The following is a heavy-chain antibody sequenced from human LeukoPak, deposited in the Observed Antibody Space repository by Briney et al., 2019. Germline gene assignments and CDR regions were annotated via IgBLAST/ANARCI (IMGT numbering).Heavy chain of an antibody. J-gene: IGHJ4*02. D-gene: IGHD3-10*01. CDR2: ISYDGSNK. CDR3: AKDRGFGVFFQYYFHY. Sequence: GRSLRLSCAASGFTFSSYGMHWIRQAPGKGLEWVAVISYDGSNKYYADSVKGRFTISRDNSKNTLYLQMNSLRAEDTAVYYCAKDRGFGVFFQYYFHYWGQGTLVTVSS. V-gene: IGHV3-30*18. CDR1: GFTFSSYG.